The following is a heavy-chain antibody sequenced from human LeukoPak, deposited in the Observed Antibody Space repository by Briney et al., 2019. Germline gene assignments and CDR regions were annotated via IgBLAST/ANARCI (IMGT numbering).Heavy chain of an antibody. CDR1: GFTFDDYA. CDR2: ISWNSGSI. CDR3: AKDPGYDILTGYYDY. J-gene: IGHJ4*02. Sequence: PGGSLRLSCAASGFTFDDYAMHWVRQAPGKGLEWVSGISWNSGSIGYADSVKGRFTISRDNAKNSLYLQMNSLRAEDTALYYCAKDPGYDILTGYYDYWGQGTLVTVSS. V-gene: IGHV3-9*01. D-gene: IGHD3-9*01.